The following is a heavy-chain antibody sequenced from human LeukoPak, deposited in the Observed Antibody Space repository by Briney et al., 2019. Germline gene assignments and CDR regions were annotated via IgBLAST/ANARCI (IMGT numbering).Heavy chain of an antibody. J-gene: IGHJ4*02. D-gene: IGHD4/OR15-4a*01. CDR1: GDSFSSNSAA. CDR3: AGAHGYFDS. Sequence: SQTLSLTCAISGDSFSSNSAAWNWIRQSPPRGLEWLGRTYYRSKWYKDYAVSVKSRIAINPDTSKNQFSLQLNSVTPEDTAVYFCAGAHGYFDSWGQGTLVTVSS. CDR2: TYYRSKWYK. V-gene: IGHV6-1*01.